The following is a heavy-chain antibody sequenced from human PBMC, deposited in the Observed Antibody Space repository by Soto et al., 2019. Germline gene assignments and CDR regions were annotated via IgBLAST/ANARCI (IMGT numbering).Heavy chain of an antibody. V-gene: IGHV3-9*01. J-gene: IGHJ4*02. CDR1: GFTFDGYA. CDR2: ISWNSGSI. D-gene: IGHD3-22*01. CDR3: AKDYDSSGYPSFDY. Sequence: PWGSLRVSCASSGFTFDGYAMHWVRQAPGKGLEWASGISWNSGSIGYADSVKGRFTISRDNAKTSLYLQMNSLRAEDTALYYRAKDYDSSGYPSFDYWGQGTLVTVSS.